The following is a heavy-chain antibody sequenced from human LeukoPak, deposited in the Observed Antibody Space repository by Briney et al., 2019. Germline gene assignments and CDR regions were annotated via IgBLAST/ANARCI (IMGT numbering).Heavy chain of an antibody. CDR2: ISSSSSYI. D-gene: IGHD5-12*01. V-gene: IGHV3-21*01. CDR1: GFTFSSYA. CDR3: ARDSGYACFDI. J-gene: IGHJ3*02. Sequence: PGGSLRLSCAASGFTFSSYAMSWVRQAPGKGLEWVSFISSSSSYIYYADSVKGRFTISRDNAKNSLYLQMNSLRAEDTAVYYCARDSGYACFDIWGQGTMVTVSS.